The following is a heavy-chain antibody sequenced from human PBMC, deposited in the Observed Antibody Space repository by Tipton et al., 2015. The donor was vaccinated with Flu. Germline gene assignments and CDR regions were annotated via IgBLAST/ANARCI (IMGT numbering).Heavy chain of an antibody. CDR3: AKGARIYYNVGFDY. D-gene: IGHD3-10*01. CDR1: GFPFSDYA. Sequence: SLRLFCAVSGFPFSDYAMIWVRQAPGKGLEWVSGINGADSTYYADSVKGRFTISRDNSKKTVYLQVTSLSAEDTAIYYCAKGARIYYNVGFDYWGQGTLVIVSA. V-gene: IGHV3-23*01. CDR2: INGADST. J-gene: IGHJ4*02.